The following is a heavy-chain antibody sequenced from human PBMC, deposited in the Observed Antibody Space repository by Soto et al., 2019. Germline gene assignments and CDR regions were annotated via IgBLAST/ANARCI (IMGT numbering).Heavy chain of an antibody. V-gene: IGHV4-39*01. CDR1: GGSISSSSYY. CDR3: ARQEYYDYVWGSYRPPLFDY. D-gene: IGHD3-16*02. Sequence: SETLSLTCTVSGGSISSSSYYWGWIRQPPGKGLEWIGSIYYSGSTCNNPSLKSRLTISVDTSKNQFSLKLSSVTAADTAVYYCARQEYYDYVWGSYRPPLFDYWGQGTLVTVSS. J-gene: IGHJ4*02. CDR2: IYYSGST.